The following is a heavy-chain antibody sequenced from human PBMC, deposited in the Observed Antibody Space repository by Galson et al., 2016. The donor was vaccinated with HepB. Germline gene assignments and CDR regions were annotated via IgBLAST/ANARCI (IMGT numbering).Heavy chain of an antibody. CDR1: GFTFRSYT. V-gene: IGHV3-23*01. CDR3: AKDDDDYNDASDI. CDR2: ISGSGVGT. D-gene: IGHD5-24*01. J-gene: IGHJ3*02. Sequence: SLRLSCAASGFTFRSYTMRWVRQAPGKGLEWVSAISGSGVGTYYADSVKGRFTISRDNSKNTLYLQMNSLRAEDTAVYYCAKDDDDYNDASDIWGQGTMVTVSS.